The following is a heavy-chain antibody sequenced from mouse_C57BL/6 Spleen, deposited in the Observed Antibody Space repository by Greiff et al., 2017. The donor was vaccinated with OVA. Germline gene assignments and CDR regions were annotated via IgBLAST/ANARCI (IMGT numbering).Heavy chain of an antibody. Sequence: QVQLQQPGAELVKPGASVKLSCKASGYTFTSYWMHWVKQRPGRGLEWIGRIDPNSGGTKYNEKFKSKATLTVDKPSSTAYLQLSSLTSEDSAVYYCAIHYYGSHYYAMDYWGQGTSVTVSS. V-gene: IGHV1-72*01. CDR3: AIHYYGSHYYAMDY. CDR2: IDPNSGGT. CDR1: GYTFTSYW. D-gene: IGHD1-1*01. J-gene: IGHJ4*01.